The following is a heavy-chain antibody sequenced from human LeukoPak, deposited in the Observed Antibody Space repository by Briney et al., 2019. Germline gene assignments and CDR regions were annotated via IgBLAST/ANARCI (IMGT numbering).Heavy chain of an antibody. Sequence: ASVKVSCKASGYTFTSYYMHWARQAPGQGLEWMGIINPSGGSTSYAQKFQGRVTMTRDTSTSTVYMELSSLRSEDTAVYYCARDSGSYPSDYWGQGTLVTVSS. CDR2: INPSGGST. D-gene: IGHD1-26*01. J-gene: IGHJ4*02. CDR3: ARDSGSYPSDY. V-gene: IGHV1-46*03. CDR1: GYTFTSYY.